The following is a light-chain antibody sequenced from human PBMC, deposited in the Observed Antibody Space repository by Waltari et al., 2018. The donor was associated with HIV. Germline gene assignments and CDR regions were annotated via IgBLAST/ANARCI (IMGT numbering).Light chain of an antibody. CDR1: QSVSSK. CDR2: RAS. J-gene: IGKJ4*01. Sequence: DIVMTQSPATLSAAPGERATLSCRASQSVSSKLAWYRQKPGQAPRLLIYRASTRATGIPARFSGGGSGTEFTLTISSLQSEDFAVYYCQQYNNWPLTFGGGTRVEI. V-gene: IGKV3-15*01. CDR3: QQYNNWPLT.